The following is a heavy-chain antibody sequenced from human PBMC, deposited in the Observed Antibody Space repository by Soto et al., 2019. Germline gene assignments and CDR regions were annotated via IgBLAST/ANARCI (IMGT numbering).Heavy chain of an antibody. J-gene: IGHJ6*03. CDR2: IKQDGSEK. CDR3: ARDYFDFWSGSYYYYMDV. Sequence: GGSLRLSCAASGFTFSTYWMSWVRQAPGKGLEWVANIKQDGSEKYYVDSVKGRFTISRDTAKNSLNLQMNSLRAEDTAVYYCARDYFDFWSGSYYYYMDVWGKGTTVTVSS. D-gene: IGHD3-3*01. CDR1: GFTFSTYW. V-gene: IGHV3-7*01.